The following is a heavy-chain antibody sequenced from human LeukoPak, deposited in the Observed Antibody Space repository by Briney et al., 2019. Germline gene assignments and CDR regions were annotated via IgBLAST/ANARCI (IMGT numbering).Heavy chain of an antibody. V-gene: IGHV3-23*01. CDR2: ISGSGGST. D-gene: IGHD6-19*01. CDR3: AKGIAVAGPFDY. CDR1: GFTFSSYA. J-gene: IGHJ4*02. Sequence: GGSLRLSCAASGFTFSSYAMSWVRRAPGKGLKWVSAISGSGGSTYYADSVKGRFTISRDNSKNTLYLQMNSLRAEDTAVYYCAKGIAVAGPFDYWGQGTLVTVSS.